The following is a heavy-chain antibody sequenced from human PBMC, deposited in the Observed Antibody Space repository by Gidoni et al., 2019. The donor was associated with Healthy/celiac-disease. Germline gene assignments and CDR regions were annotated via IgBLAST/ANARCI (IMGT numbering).Heavy chain of an antibody. CDR3: AKASMAVAGRTYFDY. D-gene: IGHD6-19*01. CDR1: GFTFSSYA. V-gene: IGHV3-23*01. J-gene: IGHJ4*02. Sequence: EVQLLESGGGLVQPGWSLRLSCAASGFTFSSYAISWVRQAPGKGLEWVSAISGSGGSTYYADSVKGRFTISRDNSKNTLYLQMNSLRAEDTAVYYCAKASMAVAGRTYFDYWGQGTLVTVSS. CDR2: ISGSGGST.